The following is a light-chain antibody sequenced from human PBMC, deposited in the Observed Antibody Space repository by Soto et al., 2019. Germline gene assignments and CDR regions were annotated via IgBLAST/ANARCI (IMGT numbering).Light chain of an antibody. J-gene: IGKJ3*01. Sequence: EIVLTQSPGTLSLSPGERATLSCRASQSVSSSYLAWYQQKPGQAPRLLIYGASNRAIGIPDRFSGSGSGTDFTLTISRLEPEDFAVYYCQQYGSSPFFGHGTKVDIK. CDR1: QSVSSSY. CDR2: GAS. V-gene: IGKV3-20*01. CDR3: QQYGSSPF.